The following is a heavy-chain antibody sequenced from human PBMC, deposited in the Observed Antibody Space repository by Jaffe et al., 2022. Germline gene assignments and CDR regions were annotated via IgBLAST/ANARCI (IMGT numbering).Heavy chain of an antibody. J-gene: IGHJ4*02. CDR1: GFTFSSYE. CDR2: ISSSGSTI. Sequence: EVQLVESGGGLVQPGGSLRLSCAASGFTFSSYEMNWVRQAPGKGLEWVSYISSSGSTIYYADSVKGRFTISRDNAKNSLYLQMNSLRAEDTAVYYCASYGSGSDQENFDYWGQGTLVTVSS. D-gene: IGHD3-10*01. V-gene: IGHV3-48*03. CDR3: ASYGSGSDQENFDY.